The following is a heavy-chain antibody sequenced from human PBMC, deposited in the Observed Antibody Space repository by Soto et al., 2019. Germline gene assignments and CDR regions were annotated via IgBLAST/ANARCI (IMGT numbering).Heavy chain of an antibody. CDR1: GYSFSSHW. Sequence: VSLKISCKGSGYSFSSHWIGWVRQMPGKGLEWMGIIYPGDSNIRYSPSFEGQIDMSADRSINTAYLRLSSLKASDTAVYYCAREGYGDYGKPFDYWGQGTLVTVSS. D-gene: IGHD4-17*01. CDR3: AREGYGDYGKPFDY. J-gene: IGHJ4*02. V-gene: IGHV5-51*06. CDR2: IYPGDSNI.